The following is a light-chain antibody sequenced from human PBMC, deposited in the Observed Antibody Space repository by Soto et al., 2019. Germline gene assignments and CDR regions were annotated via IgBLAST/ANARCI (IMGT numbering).Light chain of an antibody. Sequence: IVVAQAPGVLFWSPGDRATLSCRASQSVSSYLAWYQQKPGQAPRLLIYDASNRATGIPARFSGSGSGTDFTLTISSLEPEDFAVYYCQQRSNWPPAFGQGTKVDI. CDR1: QSVSSY. CDR3: QQRSNWPPA. V-gene: IGKV3-11*01. J-gene: IGKJ1*01. CDR2: DAS.